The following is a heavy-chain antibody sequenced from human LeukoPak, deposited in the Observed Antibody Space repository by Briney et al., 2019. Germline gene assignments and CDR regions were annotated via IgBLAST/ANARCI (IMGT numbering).Heavy chain of an antibody. CDR3: ARVTAAAGTRVDY. J-gene: IGHJ4*02. D-gene: IGHD6-13*01. CDR2: IIPILGIA. Sequence: PGSSVKVSCKASGGTFSSYAISWVRQAPGQGLEWMGRIIPILGIANYAQKFQGRVTITADKSTSTAYMELSSLRSEDTAVYYCARVTAAAGTRVDYWGQGTLVTVSS. CDR1: GGTFSSYA. V-gene: IGHV1-69*04.